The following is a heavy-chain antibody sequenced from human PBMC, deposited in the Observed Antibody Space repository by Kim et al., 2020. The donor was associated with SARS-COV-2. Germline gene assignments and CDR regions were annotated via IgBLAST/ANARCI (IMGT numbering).Heavy chain of an antibody. CDR2: ISYDGSNK. V-gene: IGHV3-30*04. CDR1: GFTFSSYG. Sequence: GGSLRLSCAASGFTFSSYGMHWVRQAPGKGLEWVAVISYDGSNKNYVDSVKGRFTISRDNSKNRLYLQMNSLRAEDTAVYYCARDIASYSSGWIYYYYGMGVWVKGTTVTVSS. D-gene: IGHD6-19*01. J-gene: IGHJ6*04. CDR3: ARDIASYSSGWIYYYYGMGV.